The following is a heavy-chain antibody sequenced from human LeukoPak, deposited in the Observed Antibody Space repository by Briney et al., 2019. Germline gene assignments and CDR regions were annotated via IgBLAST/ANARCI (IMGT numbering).Heavy chain of an antibody. CDR3: SREKDPYGGKGLDY. CDR2: IYYSGST. V-gene: IGHV4-59*01. Sequence: SETLSLTCTVSGGSISSYYWSWIRQPSGKGLEWIGYIYYSGSTNYNPSLKSRVTISVDTSKNQFSLKLSSVTAADTAVYYCSREKDPYGGKGLDYWGQGTLVTVSS. D-gene: IGHD4-23*01. J-gene: IGHJ4*02. CDR1: GGSISSYY.